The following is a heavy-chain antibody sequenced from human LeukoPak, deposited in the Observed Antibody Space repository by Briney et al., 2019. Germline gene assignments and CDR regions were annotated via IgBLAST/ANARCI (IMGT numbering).Heavy chain of an antibody. CDR1: GGSISSGDYY. CDR3: ARDHYDFWSGYYPAFDY. V-gene: IGHV4-30-4*01. D-gene: IGHD3-3*01. Sequence: SEALSLTCTVSGGSISSGDYYWSWIRQPPGKGLEWIGYIYYSGSTYYNPSLKSRVTISVDTSKNQFSLKLSSVTAADTAVYYCARDHYDFWSGYYPAFDYWGQGTLVTVSS. J-gene: IGHJ4*02. CDR2: IYYSGST.